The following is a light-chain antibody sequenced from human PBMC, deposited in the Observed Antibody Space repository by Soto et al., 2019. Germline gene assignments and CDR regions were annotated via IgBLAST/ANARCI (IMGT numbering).Light chain of an antibody. CDR1: SSDVGTYNL. J-gene: IGLJ2*01. Sequence: QSALTQPASVSGSPGQSITISCTGTSSDVGTYNLVSWYQQPPGKAPKLMIYEGTKRPSRVSNRFSGSKSGNTASLTISGLQAEDEADYYCCSYAGSSTFVVFGGGTKVTVL. CDR3: CSYAGSSTFVV. CDR2: EGT. V-gene: IGLV2-23*01.